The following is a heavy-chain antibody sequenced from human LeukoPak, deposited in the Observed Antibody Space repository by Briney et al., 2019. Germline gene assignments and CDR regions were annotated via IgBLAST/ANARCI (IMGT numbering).Heavy chain of an antibody. CDR3: AKDKGEGFDY. J-gene: IGHJ4*02. D-gene: IGHD2-21*01. Sequence: GGSLRLSCAASGFTFSNSWMTWVRQAPGKGLEWVASMIGDGSEIHYVDSVKGRFTISRDNAKNSLYLQMNSLTAEDTAVYYCAKDKGEGFDYWGQGTLVTVSS. CDR1: GFTFSNSW. V-gene: IGHV3-7*01. CDR2: MIGDGSEI.